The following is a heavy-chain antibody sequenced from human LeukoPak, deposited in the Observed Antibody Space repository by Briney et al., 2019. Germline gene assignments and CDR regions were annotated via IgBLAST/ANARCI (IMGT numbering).Heavy chain of an antibody. Sequence: TGGSLRLSCAASGFTFSSYWMNWVRQAPGEGLEWVANINQDGSEKYYVDSVKGRFTISRDNAKNSLYLQMNSLRAEDTAVYYCARRSSSTSCYTSNNWFDPWGQGTLVTVSS. D-gene: IGHD2-2*02. CDR1: GFTFSSYW. J-gene: IGHJ5*02. CDR3: ARRSSSTSCYTSNNWFDP. CDR2: INQDGSEK. V-gene: IGHV3-7*01.